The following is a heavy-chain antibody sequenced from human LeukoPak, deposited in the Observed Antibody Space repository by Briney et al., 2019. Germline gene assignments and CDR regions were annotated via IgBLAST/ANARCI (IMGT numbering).Heavy chain of an antibody. Sequence: ASVKVSCKASGYTFTGYYMHWVRQAPGQGLEWMGRINPNSGGTNYAQKFQGRVTMTRGTSISTAYMELSRLRSDDTAVYYCARVSLSRIAAPDYWGQGTVVTVSS. D-gene: IGHD6-13*01. CDR3: ARVSLSRIAAPDY. J-gene: IGHJ4*02. CDR2: INPNSGGT. CDR1: GYTFTGYY. V-gene: IGHV1-2*06.